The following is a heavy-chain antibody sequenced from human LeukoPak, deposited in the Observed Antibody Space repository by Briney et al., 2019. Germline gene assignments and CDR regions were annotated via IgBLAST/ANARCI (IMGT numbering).Heavy chain of an antibody. V-gene: IGHV4-59*01. CDR3: ARGYSEALEY. D-gene: IGHD2-21*01. Sequence: SETLSLTCALPLASLRSDHWYSIRQLPGKGLEWIGNVDYNGATKYNPSLQSRVTISLDTSNNQFSLTLTSVTAAATDLYSCARGYSEALEYWGQRRLVTVSS. CDR2: VDYNGAT. J-gene: IGHJ4*02. CDR1: LASLRSDH.